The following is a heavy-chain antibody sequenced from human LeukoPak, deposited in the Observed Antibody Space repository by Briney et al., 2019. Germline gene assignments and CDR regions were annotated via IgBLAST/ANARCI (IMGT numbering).Heavy chain of an antibody. V-gene: IGHV3-15*01. D-gene: IGHD3-22*01. CDR3: TTDPSITMIVAGYYFDY. CDR1: GFTFSNAW. CDR2: IKSKTDGGTT. Sequence: GGSLRLSCAASGFTFSNAWMSWARQAPGKGLEWVGRIKSKTDGGTTDYAAPVKGRFTISRDDSKNTLYLQMNSLKTEDTAVYYCTTDPSITMIVAGYYFDYWGQGTLVTVSS. J-gene: IGHJ4*02.